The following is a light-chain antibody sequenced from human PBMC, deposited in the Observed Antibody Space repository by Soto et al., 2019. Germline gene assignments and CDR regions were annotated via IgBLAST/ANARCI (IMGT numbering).Light chain of an antibody. CDR2: WAS. CDR3: QQYLATPQT. CDR1: QSVLYSPNNKNY. Sequence: DFVMTQSPDSLAVSLGERATINRKSSQSVLYSPNNKNYLAWYQQKPGQPPKLLIFWASTRESGVPDRFSGSGSGTDFTLTISSLQAEDVAVYHCQQYLATPQTFGQGTKVEIK. J-gene: IGKJ1*01. V-gene: IGKV4-1*01.